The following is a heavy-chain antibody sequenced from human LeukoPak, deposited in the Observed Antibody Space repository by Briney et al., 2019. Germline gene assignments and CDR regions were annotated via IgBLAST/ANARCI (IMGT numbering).Heavy chain of an antibody. CDR1: GFTFSGFG. J-gene: IGHJ4*02. V-gene: IGHV3-30*03. D-gene: IGHD2-2*01. CDR2: ISYNARHE. Sequence: GGSLRLSCVASGFTFSGFGMHWVRQAPGKGLEWVAVISYNARHEYYRDSVKGRFSISRDNSKNTVSLQMDSLTIEDTAVYYCVRGGSPPTSTWSLDEWGQGILVSVSS. CDR3: VRGGSPPTSTWSLDE.